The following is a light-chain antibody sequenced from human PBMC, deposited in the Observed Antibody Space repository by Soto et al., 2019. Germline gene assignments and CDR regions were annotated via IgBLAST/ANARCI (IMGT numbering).Light chain of an antibody. J-gene: IGLJ7*01. CDR2: DVS. CDR3: CSYTSSRTLV. CDR1: SSDVGGYNY. Sequence: QSALTQPASVSGSPGQSITISCTGTSSDVGGYNYVSWYQQHPGKAPKLMIYDVSNRPSGVSNRFSGSKSGNTASLTISGLEAENEADYYCCSYTSSRTLVFGGGTQLNVL. V-gene: IGLV2-14*01.